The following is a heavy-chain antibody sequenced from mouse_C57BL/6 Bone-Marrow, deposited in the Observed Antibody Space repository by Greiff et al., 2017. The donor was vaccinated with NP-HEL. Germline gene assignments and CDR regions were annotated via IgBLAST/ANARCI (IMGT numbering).Heavy chain of an antibody. CDR3: ARRGGDY. Sequence: EVMLAESGGGLVQPGGSLKLSCAASGFTFSDYYMYWVRQTPEKRLEWVAYISNGGGSPYYPDTVKGRFTISRDNAKNTLYLQMRRLKSEDTAMYYCARRGGDYWGQGTSVTVSS. CDR1: GFTFSDYY. V-gene: IGHV5-12*01. J-gene: IGHJ4*01. CDR2: ISNGGGSP.